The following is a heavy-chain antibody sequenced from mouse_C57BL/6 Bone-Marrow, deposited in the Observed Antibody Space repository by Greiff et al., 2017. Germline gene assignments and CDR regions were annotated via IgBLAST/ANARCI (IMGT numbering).Heavy chain of an antibody. CDR2: ISSGGDYI. Sequence: EVQVVESGEGLVKPGGSLKLSCAASGFTFSSYAMSWVRQTPEKRLEWVAYISSGGDYIYYADTVKGRFTISRDNARNTLYLQMSSLKSEDTAMYYCARGRVNSAVCYYAMDYWGQGTSVTVSS. J-gene: IGHJ4*01. V-gene: IGHV5S21*01. CDR3: ARGRVNSAVCYYAMDY. CDR1: GFTFSSYA. D-gene: IGHD3-3*01.